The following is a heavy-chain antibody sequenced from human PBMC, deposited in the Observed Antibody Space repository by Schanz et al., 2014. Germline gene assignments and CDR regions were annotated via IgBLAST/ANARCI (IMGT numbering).Heavy chain of an antibody. CDR2: ITAYNGDT. D-gene: IGHD5-12*01. CDR1: GGTFSSYT. Sequence: QVQLVQSEAEVKKPGSSVKVSCKASGGTFSSYTISWVRQAPGQGLEWMGWITAYNGDTNYALKLQGRVTMTTDTSTGTAYMELRSLRSDDTAVYFCARDLTVDTGYVVHYYYYGMDVWGQGTTVTVSS. J-gene: IGHJ6*02. V-gene: IGHV1-18*01. CDR3: ARDLTVDTGYVVHYYYYGMDV.